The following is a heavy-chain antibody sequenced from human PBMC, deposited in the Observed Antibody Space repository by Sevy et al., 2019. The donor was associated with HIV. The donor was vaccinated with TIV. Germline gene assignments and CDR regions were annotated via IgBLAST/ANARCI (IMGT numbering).Heavy chain of an antibody. CDR3: ATTKDYYENSGDPFDY. J-gene: IGHJ4*02. D-gene: IGHD3-22*01. Sequence: ASVKVSCKVSGYTLTRLAMHWVRQAPGKGLEWMGSFDPEDNERIYAQKWQGRFSMTEDTSTDTAYMELSNLRSKDTAVYYCATTKDYYENSGDPFDYWGQGTLVTVSS. CDR1: GYTLTRLA. CDR2: FDPEDNER. V-gene: IGHV1-24*01.